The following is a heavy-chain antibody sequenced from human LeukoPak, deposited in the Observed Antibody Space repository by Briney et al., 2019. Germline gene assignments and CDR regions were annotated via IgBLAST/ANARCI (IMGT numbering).Heavy chain of an antibody. D-gene: IGHD2-2*01. Sequence: SETLSLTCSVSGGSVSSSSYSWGWIRQPPGKGLEWIGSIFYSGTTYYNPSLKSRVTISVDTSKTQFSLKLTSVTAADTAVYYCARPFCSSNNCYEGGNWFDPWGQGTLVTVSS. CDR3: ARPFCSSNNCYEGGNWFDP. J-gene: IGHJ5*02. V-gene: IGHV4-39*01. CDR1: GGSVSSSSYS. CDR2: IFYSGTT.